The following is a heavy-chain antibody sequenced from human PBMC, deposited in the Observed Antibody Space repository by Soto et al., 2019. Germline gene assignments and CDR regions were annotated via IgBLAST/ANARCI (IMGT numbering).Heavy chain of an antibody. J-gene: IGHJ6*02. CDR3: ARMPDFWNTYYVYHSYYGTDV. CDR2: ISSSSSYI. V-gene: IGHV3-21*01. Sequence: GGSLRLSCAASGFTFNNYIMNWVRQAPGKGLEWVSCISSSSSYIYYADSVKGRFTISRDNAKNSLYLQMNSLRAEDTAVYYCARMPDFWNTYYVYHSYYGTDVWGQGTTVTVSS. D-gene: IGHD3-3*01. CDR1: GFTFNNYI.